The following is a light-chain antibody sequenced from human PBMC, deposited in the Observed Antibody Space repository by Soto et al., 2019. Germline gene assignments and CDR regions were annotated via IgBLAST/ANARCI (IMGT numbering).Light chain of an antibody. CDR2: TAS. CDR3: QQYDTYPWT. CDR1: QSVSSW. V-gene: IGKV1-5*03. J-gene: IGKJ1*01. Sequence: DIRMTQSPSTLSASVGDRVTITCRASQSVSSWLAWYQQKPGKAPILLIYTASTLQSGVPSRFSGSGSGTAFTLTISSLPPDDFATYYCQQYDTYPWTFGQGTKVEIK.